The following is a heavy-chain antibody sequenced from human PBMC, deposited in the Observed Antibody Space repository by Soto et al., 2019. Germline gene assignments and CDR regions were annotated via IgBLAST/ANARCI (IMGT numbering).Heavy chain of an antibody. D-gene: IGHD1-26*01. Sequence: RQPPGKGLEWIGYIYYSGSTYYNPSLKSRVTISVDTSKNQFSLKLSSVTAADTAVYYCARHLGGSYGMDVWGQGTTVTVSS. J-gene: IGHJ6*02. CDR3: ARHLGGSYGMDV. V-gene: IGHV4-39*01. CDR2: IYYSGST.